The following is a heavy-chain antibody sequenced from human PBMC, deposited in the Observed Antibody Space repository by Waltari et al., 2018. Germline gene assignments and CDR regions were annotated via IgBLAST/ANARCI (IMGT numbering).Heavy chain of an antibody. CDR2: ISWDGGST. V-gene: IGHV3-43D*04. D-gene: IGHD4-17*01. Sequence: EVQLVESGGVVVQPGGSLRLSCAASGFTFDDYAMPWVRQAPAKGLEWGTLISWDGGSTYYADSVKGRFTISRDNSKNSLYLQMNSLRAEDTALYYWAKGGYGDNGVPFDYWGQGTLVTVSS. J-gene: IGHJ4*02. CDR3: AKGGYGDNGVPFDY. CDR1: GFTFDDYA.